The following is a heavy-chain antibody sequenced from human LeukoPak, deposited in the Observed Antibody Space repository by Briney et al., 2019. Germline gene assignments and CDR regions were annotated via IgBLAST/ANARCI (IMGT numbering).Heavy chain of an antibody. D-gene: IGHD3-10*01. V-gene: IGHV4-34*01. CDR2: INHSGST. CDR3: ARAQMVRGFWFDP. CDR1: GGSFSGYY. J-gene: IGHJ5*02. Sequence: SETLSLTCAVYGGSFSGYYWSWIRQPPGKGLEWIGEINHSGSTNYNPSLKSRVTISVDTSKNQFSLKLSSVTAADTAVYYCARAQMVRGFWFDPWGQGTLVTVSS.